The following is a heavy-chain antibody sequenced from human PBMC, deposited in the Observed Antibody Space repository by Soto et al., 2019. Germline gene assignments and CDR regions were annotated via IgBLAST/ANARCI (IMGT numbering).Heavy chain of an antibody. CDR3: ARGYGSGSYYNWFDP. CDR2: INHSGST. Sequence: PSETLSLTCAVYGGSFSGYYWIWIRQPPGKGLEWIGEINHSGSTNYNPSLKSRVTISVDTSKNQFSLKLSSVTAADTAVYYCARGYGSGSYYNWFDPWGQGTLVTVSS. D-gene: IGHD3-10*01. V-gene: IGHV4-34*01. CDR1: GGSFSGYY. J-gene: IGHJ5*02.